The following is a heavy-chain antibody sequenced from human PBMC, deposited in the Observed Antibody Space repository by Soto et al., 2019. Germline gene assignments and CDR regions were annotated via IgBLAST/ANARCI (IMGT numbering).Heavy chain of an antibody. J-gene: IGHJ4*02. D-gene: IGHD6-13*01. CDR1: GGSISSTNW. CDR2: IYHSGTT. Sequence: SETLSLSCAVHGGSISSTNWWTCVRQSPGRGLEWIGEIYHSGTTNYSPSLKSRVNIAVDMSTNHLSLTLISVTAADTAVYYCAFPATADFDYWGKGILVTVSS. CDR3: AFPATADFDY. V-gene: IGHV4-4*02.